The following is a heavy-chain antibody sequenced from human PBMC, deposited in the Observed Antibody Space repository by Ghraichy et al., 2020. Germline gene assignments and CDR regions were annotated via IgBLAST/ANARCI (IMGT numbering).Heavy chain of an antibody. J-gene: IGHJ4*02. D-gene: IGHD2-15*01. Sequence: ASVKVSCKASGYTFTSYGISWVRQAPGQGLEWMGWISAYNGNTNYAQKLQGRVTMTTDTSTSTAYMELRSLRSDDTAVYYCARVEYCSGGSCYPFYWKNYFDYWGQGTLVTVSS. CDR3: ARVEYCSGGSCYPFYWKNYFDY. CDR2: ISAYNGNT. V-gene: IGHV1-18*04. CDR1: GYTFTSYG.